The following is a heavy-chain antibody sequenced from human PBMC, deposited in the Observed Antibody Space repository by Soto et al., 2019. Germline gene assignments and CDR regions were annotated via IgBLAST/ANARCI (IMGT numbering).Heavy chain of an antibody. V-gene: IGHV1-18*01. CDR1: GYTFTSYG. CDR3: ARDVDPWGAFDI. Sequence: QVQLVQSGAEVKKPGASVKVSCKASGYTFTSYGISWVRQAPGQGLEWMGWISAYNGNTNYAQKLQGRVTMTTDTSTSTADMELRSLGSDATAVYYCARDVDPWGAFDIWGQGTMVTVSS. CDR2: ISAYNGNT. J-gene: IGHJ3*02. D-gene: IGHD1-26*01.